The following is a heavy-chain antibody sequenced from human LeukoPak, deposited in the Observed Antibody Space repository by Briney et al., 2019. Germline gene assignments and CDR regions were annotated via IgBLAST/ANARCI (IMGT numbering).Heavy chain of an antibody. V-gene: IGHV3-23*01. CDR3: AKDLARSGSQDAFDI. J-gene: IGHJ3*02. CDR2: ISRRGGST. D-gene: IGHD6-25*01. CDR1: GFTFSSYA. Sequence: PGGSLRHSCGPFGFTFSSYAMSGVGQAPGKALEWGSAISRRGGSTYYAHPVKGRFTIARDNAKHPLYLQMNSLRAEDTAVYYCAKDLARSGSQDAFDIWGQGTMVTVSS.